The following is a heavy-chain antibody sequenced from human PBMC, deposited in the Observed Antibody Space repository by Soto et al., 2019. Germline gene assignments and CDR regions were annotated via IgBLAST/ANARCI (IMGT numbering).Heavy chain of an antibody. CDR3: ARYSNNWFQTEGMDV. D-gene: IGHD6-13*01. Sequence: PSETLSLTCTVSVDSITTYYWSWIRQPAGKGLEWIWRIDTSGNTNYNPSLKSRVTMSVDTSKKQFSLKLTSVTAADTAGYYCARYSNNWFQTEGMDVWGQGTTVTVSS. CDR2: IDTSGNT. CDR1: VDSITTYY. V-gene: IGHV4-4*07. J-gene: IGHJ6*02.